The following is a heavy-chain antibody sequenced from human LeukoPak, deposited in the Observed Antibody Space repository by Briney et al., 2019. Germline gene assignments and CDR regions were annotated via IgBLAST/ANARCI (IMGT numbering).Heavy chain of an antibody. V-gene: IGHV4-34*01. CDR3: ARGLSGDV. Sequence: SETLSLTCAVYGGSFSGYYWSWIRQPLGKGLEWIGEINHSGSTNYNPSLKSRVTISVDTSKNQFSLKLSSVTAADTAVYYCARGLSGDVWGQGTTVTVSS. CDR1: GGSFSGYY. CDR2: INHSGST. J-gene: IGHJ6*02. D-gene: IGHD3-10*01.